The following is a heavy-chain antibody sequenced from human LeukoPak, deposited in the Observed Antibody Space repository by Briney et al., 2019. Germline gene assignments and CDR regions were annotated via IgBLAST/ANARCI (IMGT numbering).Heavy chain of an antibody. J-gene: IGHJ4*02. CDR3: VKEAYYGWGSSPTFYFDY. CDR2: ISSSSDTI. CDR1: GFTFSSYS. D-gene: IGHD3-10*01. Sequence: PGGSLRLSCAAPGFTFSSYSMNWVRQAPGKGLEWVSYISSSSDTIYYADSVKGRFTISRDNAKRSLYLQMNSLRDEDTAVYYCVKEAYYGWGSSPTFYFDYWGQGTRVTVSS. V-gene: IGHV3-48*02.